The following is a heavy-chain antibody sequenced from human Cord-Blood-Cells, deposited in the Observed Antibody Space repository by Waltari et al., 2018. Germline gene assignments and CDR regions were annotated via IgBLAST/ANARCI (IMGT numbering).Heavy chain of an antibody. CDR1: GVTFSRYR. V-gene: IGHV3-48*02. Sequence: EVLLVESGGGLVQPGGSLRLSWAASGVTFSRYRMNWVRKAPGKGLEWVSYISSSSSTIYYAYSVKGRFTISRDNAKNSLYLQMNSLRDEDTAVYYCARVLTLSSAYYFDYWGQGTLVTVSS. CDR3: ARVLTLSSAYYFDY. J-gene: IGHJ4*02. CDR2: ISSSSSTI. D-gene: IGHD3-9*01.